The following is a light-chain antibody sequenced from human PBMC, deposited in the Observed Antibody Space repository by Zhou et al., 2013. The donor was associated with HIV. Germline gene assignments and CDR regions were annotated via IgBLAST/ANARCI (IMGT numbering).Light chain of an antibody. Sequence: EVVLTQSPDMLSVSPGERATLSCRASEGLRNNLAWYQHKPGQPPRLLIYDASTRATGIPDRFSGSGSGTEFTLTISRLEPEDFAVYYCQQYGSSPIFTFGPGTKVDIK. J-gene: IGKJ3*01. V-gene: IGKV3-20*01. CDR1: EGLRNN. CDR3: QQYGSSPIFT. CDR2: DAS.